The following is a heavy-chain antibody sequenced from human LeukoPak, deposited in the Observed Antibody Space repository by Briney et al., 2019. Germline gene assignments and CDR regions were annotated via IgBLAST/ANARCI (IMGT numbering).Heavy chain of an antibody. Sequence: GESLKISCKGSGYSFTSYWIGWVRQMPGKGLEWMGIIYPGDSDTRYSPSFQGQVTISADKSISTAYLQWSSLKASDTAMYYCARVHDSSGYYWYFDLWGRGTLVTVSS. V-gene: IGHV5-51*01. J-gene: IGHJ2*01. CDR2: IYPGDSDT. CDR1: GYSFTSYW. D-gene: IGHD3-22*01. CDR3: ARVHDSSGYYWYFDL.